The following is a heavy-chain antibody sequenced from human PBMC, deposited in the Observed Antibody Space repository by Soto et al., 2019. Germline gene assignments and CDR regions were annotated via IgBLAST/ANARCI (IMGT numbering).Heavy chain of an antibody. CDR3: VKDVEWSLDF. V-gene: IGHV3-7*03. J-gene: IGHJ4*02. CDR1: GFTFGSYW. D-gene: IGHD3-3*01. CDR2: INEDGRDK. Sequence: GGSLRLSCAASGFTFGSYWMNWVRQAPGRGMEWVAKINEDGRDKYFADSVMGRFTISRDNSRSSVFLEMSSLRAEDTAIYYCVKDVEWSLDFWGQGALVTVSS.